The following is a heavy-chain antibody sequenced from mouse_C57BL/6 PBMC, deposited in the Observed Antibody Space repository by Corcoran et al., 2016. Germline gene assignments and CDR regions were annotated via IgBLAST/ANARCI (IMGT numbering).Heavy chain of an antibody. D-gene: IGHD1-1*01. V-gene: IGHV1-26*01. CDR2: INPNNGGT. CDR3: ARHHGSSYGYFDV. J-gene: IGHJ1*03. CDR1: GYTFTDYY. Sequence: EVQLQQSGPELVKPGASVKISCKASGYTFTDYYMNWVKQSHGKSLEWIGDINPNNGGTSYNQKFKGKATLTVDKSSSTAYMELRSLTSEDSAVDYCARHHGSSYGYFDVWGTGTTVTVSS.